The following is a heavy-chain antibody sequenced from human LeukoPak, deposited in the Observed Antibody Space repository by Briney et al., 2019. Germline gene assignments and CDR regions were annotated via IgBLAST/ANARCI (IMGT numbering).Heavy chain of an antibody. Sequence: SESLRLCFSASVFPFSDYTMSSIRQAPGKVLGWVSYIRCGGSTSYYTASENGRFTRYMDNAKNSQYLQMNSLRAEDTAVYYCARDYDYGAHGSDFWGQGTRVTVSS. CDR1: VFPFSDYT. CDR2: IRCGGSTS. D-gene: IGHD3-16*01. V-gene: IGHV3-11*04. CDR3: ARDYDYGAHGSDF. J-gene: IGHJ4*02.